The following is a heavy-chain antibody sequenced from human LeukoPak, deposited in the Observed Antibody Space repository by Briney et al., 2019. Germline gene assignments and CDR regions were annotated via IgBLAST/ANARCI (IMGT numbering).Heavy chain of an antibody. Sequence: GSLRLSCAASGFTFSSYSMNWVRQAPGKGLEWVSSISSSSSYIYYADSVKGRFTISRDNAKNSLYLQMNSLRAEDTAVYYCARASPYGGYVGVDYWGQGTLVTVSS. J-gene: IGHJ4*02. D-gene: IGHD4-17*01. CDR3: ARASPYGGYVGVDY. V-gene: IGHV3-21*01. CDR2: ISSSSSYI. CDR1: GFTFSSYS.